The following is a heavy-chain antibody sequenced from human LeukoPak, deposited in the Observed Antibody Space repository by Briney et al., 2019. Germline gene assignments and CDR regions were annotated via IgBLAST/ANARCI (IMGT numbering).Heavy chain of an antibody. J-gene: IGHJ4*02. CDR3: ARGPMVRGVIYYFDY. CDR2: IWSDGSNK. D-gene: IGHD3-10*01. CDR1: GFTFRNYA. Sequence: GGSLRLSCAASGFTFRNYAMHWVRQAPGKGLEWVAVIWSDGSNKYYADSVKGRLTISRDNSKNTLYLQMNSLRAEDTALYYCARGPMVRGVIYYFDYWGQGTLVTASS. V-gene: IGHV3-33*01.